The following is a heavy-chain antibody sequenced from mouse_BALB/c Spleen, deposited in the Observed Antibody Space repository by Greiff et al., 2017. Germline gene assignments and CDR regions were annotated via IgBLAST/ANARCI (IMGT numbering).Heavy chain of an antibody. CDR1: GYTFTSYW. CDR3: ARSPYYYGSSYGAMDY. CDR2: IYPGDGDT. J-gene: IGHJ4*01. V-gene: IGHV1-87*01. Sequence: QVQLKESGAELARPGASVKLSCKASGYTFTSYWMQWVKQRPGQGLEWIGAIYPGDGDTRYTQKFKGKATLTADKSSSTAYMQLSSLASEDSAVYYCARSPYYYGSSYGAMDYWGQGTSVTVSS. D-gene: IGHD1-1*01.